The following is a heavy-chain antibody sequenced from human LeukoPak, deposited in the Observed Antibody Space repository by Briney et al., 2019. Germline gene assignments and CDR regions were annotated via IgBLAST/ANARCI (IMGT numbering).Heavy chain of an antibody. V-gene: IGHV4-59*11. CDR3: ARGGAAAAL. J-gene: IGHJ4*02. D-gene: IGHD6-13*01. Sequence: SETLSLTCTVSGGPISSHYWSWIGQPPGKGLEWIGYIYYSGSTNYNPSLKSRVTISVDTSKNQFSLKLSSVTAADTAVYYCARGGAAAALWGQGTLVTVSS. CDR1: GGPISSHY. CDR2: IYYSGST.